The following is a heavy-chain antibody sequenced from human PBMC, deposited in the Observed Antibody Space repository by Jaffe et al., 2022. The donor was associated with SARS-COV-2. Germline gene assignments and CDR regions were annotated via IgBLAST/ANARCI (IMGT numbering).Heavy chain of an antibody. Sequence: EVQLLESGGGLVQPGGSLRLSCAASGFTFSSYAMSWVRQAPGKGLEWVSAISGSGGSTYYADSVKGRFTISRDNSKNTLYLQMNSLRAEDTAVYYCAGDLTIFGVTQQYYYYGMDVWGQGTTVTVSS. CDR3: AGDLTIFGVTQQYYYYGMDV. CDR2: ISGSGGST. D-gene: IGHD3-3*01. V-gene: IGHV3-23*01. CDR1: GFTFSSYA. J-gene: IGHJ6*02.